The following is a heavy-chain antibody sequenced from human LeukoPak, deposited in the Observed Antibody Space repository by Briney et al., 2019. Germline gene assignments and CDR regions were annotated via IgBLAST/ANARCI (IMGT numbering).Heavy chain of an antibody. Sequence: GESLKISCKGSGYSFTSYWIGWVRQLPGKGLEWMGIIYPGDSDTRYSPSFQGQVTISADKSISTAYLQWSSLKASDTAMYYCARHLLRQLHYYYGMDVWGQGTTVTVSS. CDR3: ARHLLRQLHYYYGMDV. J-gene: IGHJ6*02. D-gene: IGHD6-19*01. CDR1: GYSFTSYW. V-gene: IGHV5-51*01. CDR2: IYPGDSDT.